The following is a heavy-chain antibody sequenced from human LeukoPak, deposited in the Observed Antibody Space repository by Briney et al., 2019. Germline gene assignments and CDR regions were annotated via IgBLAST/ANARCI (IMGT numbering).Heavy chain of an antibody. Sequence: RTGGSLRLSCAASGFTFSSYGMSWVRQAPGKGLEWVSAISGSGGSTYYADSVKGRFTISRDNSKNTLYLQMNSLRAEDTAVYYCAKDPIPEPMVRGVIGAYFDYWGQGTLVTVSS. CDR2: ISGSGGST. CDR3: AKDPIPEPMVRGVIGAYFDY. CDR1: GFTFSSYG. D-gene: IGHD3-10*01. V-gene: IGHV3-23*01. J-gene: IGHJ4*02.